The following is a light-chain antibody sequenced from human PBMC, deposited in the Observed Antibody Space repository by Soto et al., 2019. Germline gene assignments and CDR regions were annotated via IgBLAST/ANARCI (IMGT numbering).Light chain of an antibody. V-gene: IGLV2-14*03. Sequence: QSALTQPASVSGSPGQSITISCTGTNSDIGGYNYVSWYQQHPGKAPKLMIYDVSNRPSGVSYCFSGSKSGNTASLTISGLQAEDEADYYCSSYTSRSTLGVFGGGTKLTV. CDR1: NSDIGGYNY. CDR3: SSYTSRSTLGV. CDR2: DVS. J-gene: IGLJ2*01.